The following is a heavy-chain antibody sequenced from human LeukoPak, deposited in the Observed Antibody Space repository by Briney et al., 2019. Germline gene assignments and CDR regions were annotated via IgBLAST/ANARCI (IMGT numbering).Heavy chain of an antibody. CDR1: GGSFSGYY. CDR3: ARGIPGNCSGGSCYSGYYYFDY. J-gene: IGHJ4*02. Sequence: SETLSLTCAVYGGSFSGYYWSWIRQPPGKGLEWIGEINHRGSTHYNPSLKSRVTISVDTSKNQFSLKLSSVTAADTAVYYCARGIPGNCSGGSCYSGYYYFDYWGQGTLVTVSS. D-gene: IGHD2-15*01. V-gene: IGHV4-34*01. CDR2: INHRGST.